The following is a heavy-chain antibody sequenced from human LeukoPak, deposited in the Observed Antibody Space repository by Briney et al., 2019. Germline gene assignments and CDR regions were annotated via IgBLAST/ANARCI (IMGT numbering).Heavy chain of an antibody. CDR1: GYTFTSYG. CDR3: ARGGDYGDYGSPHDY. D-gene: IGHD4-17*01. Sequence: ASVKVSCKASGYTFTSYGISWVRQAPGQGLEWMGWISVYNGNTNYAQKLQGRVTMTTDTSTTTAYMELRSLRSDDTAVYYCARGGDYGDYGSPHDYWGQGTLVPVSS. CDR2: ISVYNGNT. V-gene: IGHV1-18*01. J-gene: IGHJ4*02.